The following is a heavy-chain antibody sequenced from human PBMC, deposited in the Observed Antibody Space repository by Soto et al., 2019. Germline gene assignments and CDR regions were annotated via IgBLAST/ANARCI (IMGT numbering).Heavy chain of an antibody. D-gene: IGHD2-15*01. CDR1: GFKFDDYM. J-gene: IGHJ4*02. Sequence: GGSLRLSCEASGFKFDDYMMQWVRQAPGKGLEWISRISWDGDFLDYADSIKGRFTVSRDNSNNSLYLHMHRLKTEDTAFYYCAKEGNGGSSLDTGGQGTLLTVSS. V-gene: IGHV3-43*01. CDR3: AKEGNGGSSLDT. CDR2: ISWDGDFL.